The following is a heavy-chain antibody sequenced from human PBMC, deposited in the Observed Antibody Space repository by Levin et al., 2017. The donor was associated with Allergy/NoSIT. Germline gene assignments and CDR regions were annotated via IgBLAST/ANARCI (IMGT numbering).Heavy chain of an antibody. Sequence: ASVKVSCKASGYTFTNYYMHWVRHAPGQGLEWMGIINPSTGGATYAQRYQGRVSMTRDTSTSTVYLELSSLRSEDTAVYYCARTRAHYYDSTGYSFEPWGQGTLVTVSS. CDR2: INPSTGGA. J-gene: IGHJ5*02. V-gene: IGHV1-46*01. CDR1: GYTFTNYY. D-gene: IGHD3-22*01. CDR3: ARTRAHYYDSTGYSFEP.